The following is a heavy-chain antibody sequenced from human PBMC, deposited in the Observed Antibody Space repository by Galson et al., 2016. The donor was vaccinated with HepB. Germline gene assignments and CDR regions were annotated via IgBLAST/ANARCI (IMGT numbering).Heavy chain of an antibody. CDR3: ARVGGYDGYYFDF. D-gene: IGHD5-12*01. Sequence: SLRLSCAASGFTFRRFWMPWVRQAPGKGLEWVANIKEDGREQQYADSVKGRFTISRDISKNTLYLQMNSLRADDTAVYYCARVGGYDGYYFDFWGQGALVTVSS. V-gene: IGHV3-7*03. CDR2: IKEDGREQ. CDR1: GFTFRRFW. J-gene: IGHJ4*02.